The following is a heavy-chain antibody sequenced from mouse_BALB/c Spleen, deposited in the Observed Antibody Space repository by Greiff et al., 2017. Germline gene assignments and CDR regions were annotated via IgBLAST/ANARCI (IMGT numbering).Heavy chain of an antibody. V-gene: IGHV5-17*02. CDR2: ISSGSSTI. CDR1: GFTFSSFG. CDR3: AYDYDGAWFAY. Sequence: EVQGVESGGGLVQPGGSRKLSCAASGFTFSSFGMHWVRQAPEKGLEWVAYISSGSSTIYYADTVKGRFTISRDNPKNTLFLQMTSLRSEDTAMYYCAYDYDGAWFAYWGQGTLVTVSA. D-gene: IGHD2-4*01. J-gene: IGHJ3*01.